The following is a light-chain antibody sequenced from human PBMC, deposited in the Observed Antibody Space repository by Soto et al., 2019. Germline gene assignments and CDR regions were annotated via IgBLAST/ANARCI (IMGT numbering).Light chain of an antibody. J-gene: IGLJ3*02. CDR1: SSDIGGYNY. V-gene: IGLV2-14*01. CDR2: EVS. Sequence: QSVLTQPASVSGSPGQSITISCTGSSSDIGGYNYVSWYQQYPGKAPKLMIYEVSNRPSGISNRFSASKSGNTASLTISGLQAEDENDYYCSSYTNSDTWVFGGGTKVTVL. CDR3: SSYTNSDTWV.